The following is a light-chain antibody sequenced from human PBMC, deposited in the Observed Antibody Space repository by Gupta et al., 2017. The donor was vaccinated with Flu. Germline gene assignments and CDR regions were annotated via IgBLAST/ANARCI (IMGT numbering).Light chain of an antibody. CDR3: QQYNNWPYA. CDR2: DAS. Sequence: EIVMTQSPATLSVSPGERATLSCRASQSVSRNLAWYQQKPGQAPRLLIYDASPRATGIPARFSGSGSGTDFTLTISSLQSEDFAIYYCQQYNNWPYAFGQGTKLEIK. V-gene: IGKV3-15*01. CDR1: QSVSRN. J-gene: IGKJ2*01.